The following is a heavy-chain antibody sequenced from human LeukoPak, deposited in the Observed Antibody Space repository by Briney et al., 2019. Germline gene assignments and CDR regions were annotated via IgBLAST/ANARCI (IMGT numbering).Heavy chain of an antibody. V-gene: IGHV3-64*02. CDR3: ARITMGATSANFYYCHMDV. CDR2: VISNGGST. D-gene: IGHD3-3*01. Sequence: GGPLRLSCAAYGYTFSHYSMHWVRQAPGKGLEYVSPVISNGGSTHYADSVRGRFTLSRDNPKNTLYLQTDSLRAEDVAVYYCARITMGATSANFYYCHMDVWGKGATVTVPS. CDR1: GYTFSHYS. J-gene: IGHJ6*03.